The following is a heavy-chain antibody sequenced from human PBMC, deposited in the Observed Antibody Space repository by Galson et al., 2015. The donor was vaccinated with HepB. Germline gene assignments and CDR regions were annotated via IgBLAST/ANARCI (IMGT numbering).Heavy chain of an antibody. D-gene: IGHD3-3*01. CDR2: VYHSGST. V-gene: IGHV4-30-4*01. CDR3: ARGSRFLEVELPGEGLLDH. J-gene: IGHJ4*02. Sequence: TLSLTCTVSGVSMASGDYHWSWIRQPPGKGLEWIGYVYHSGSTWYNPSLKSRLTISVDTPKKKFSLRLTSVTAADTGVYYCARGSRFLEVELPGEGLLDHWGQGILVTVSS. CDR1: GVSMASGDYH.